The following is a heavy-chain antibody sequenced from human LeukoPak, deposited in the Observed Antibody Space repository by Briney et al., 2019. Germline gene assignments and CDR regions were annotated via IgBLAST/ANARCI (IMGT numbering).Heavy chain of an antibody. D-gene: IGHD3-10*01. V-gene: IGHV3-53*01. CDR3: ARGDNYYGSGSYAFDI. CDR1: EFTVSSNY. J-gene: IGHJ3*02. Sequence: GGSLRLSCAASEFTVSSNYMIWVRQAPGKGLQWVSVTHSGGSTYYADSVKGRFTISRDNSKNTLFLQMNSLRAEDTAVYFCARGDNYYGSGSYAFDIWGQGTMVTVSS. CDR2: THSGGST.